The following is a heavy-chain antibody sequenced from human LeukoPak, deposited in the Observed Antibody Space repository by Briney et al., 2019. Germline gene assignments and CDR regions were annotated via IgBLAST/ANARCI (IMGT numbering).Heavy chain of an antibody. Sequence: GGSLRLSCAASGFTFSGYGMHWVRQAPGKGLEWVAVISYDGNDYYYADSVKGRFTISRDNAQNSLYLQMNSLRAEDTAIYYCATSTAAAGTDWGQGTLVTVSS. CDR1: GFTFSGYG. D-gene: IGHD6-13*01. J-gene: IGHJ4*02. CDR2: ISYDGNDY. CDR3: ATSTAAAGTD. V-gene: IGHV3-30*03.